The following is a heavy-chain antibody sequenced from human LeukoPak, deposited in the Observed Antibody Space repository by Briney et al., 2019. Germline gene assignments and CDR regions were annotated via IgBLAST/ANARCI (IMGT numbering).Heavy chain of an antibody. Sequence: GRSLRLSCAASGFTFSSYAMHWVRQAPGKGLEWVAVISYDGSNKYYADSVKGRFTISRDNSKNTLYLQMNGLRAEDTAVYYCARDWVSMVRGASQGYWGQGTLVTVSS. CDR2: ISYDGSNK. CDR1: GFTFSSYA. CDR3: ARDWVSMVRGASQGY. D-gene: IGHD3-10*01. V-gene: IGHV3-30-3*01. J-gene: IGHJ4*02.